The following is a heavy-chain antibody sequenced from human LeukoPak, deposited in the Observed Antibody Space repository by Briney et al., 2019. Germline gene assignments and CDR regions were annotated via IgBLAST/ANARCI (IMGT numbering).Heavy chain of an antibody. CDR2: INLNSGGT. J-gene: IGHJ4*02. CDR3: ARDERGSGSYNFDY. CDR1: GYTFTGYY. Sequence: GASVKVSCKASGYTFTGYYMHWVRQAPGQGLEWMGWINLNSGGTNYAQKFQGWVTMTRDTSISTAYMELSRLRSDDTAVYYCARDERGSGSYNFDYWGQGTLVTVSS. V-gene: IGHV1-2*04. D-gene: IGHD3-10*01.